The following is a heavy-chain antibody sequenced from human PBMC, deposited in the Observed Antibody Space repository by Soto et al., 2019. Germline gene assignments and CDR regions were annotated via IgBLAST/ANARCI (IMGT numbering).Heavy chain of an antibody. CDR1: GFTFSSYW. V-gene: IGHV3-74*01. D-gene: IGHD2-2*01. CDR2: IKNDGSST. J-gene: IGHJ4*02. CDR3: ARFPMPRGFDY. Sequence: RLSCGASGFTFSSYWMHWVRQAPGEGLVWVSRIKNDGSSTSHAGSVKGRFTLSRDKAKNTLYLPMKRLRAEDKDVYYCARFPMPRGFDYWGQGTLVNVSS.